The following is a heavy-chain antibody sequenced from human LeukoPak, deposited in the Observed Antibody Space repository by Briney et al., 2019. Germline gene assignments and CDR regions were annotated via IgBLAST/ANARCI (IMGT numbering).Heavy chain of an antibody. CDR3: ASSGGLRYFDWSHMDV. D-gene: IGHD3-9*01. CDR1: GGTFSSYA. Sequence: SVKVSCKASGGTFSSYAISWVRQAPGQGLEWMGGIIPIFGTANYAQRFQGRVTITADESTSTAYMELSSLRSEDPAVYYCASSGGLRYFDWSHMDVWGKGTTVTVSS. CDR2: IIPIFGTA. V-gene: IGHV1-69*13. J-gene: IGHJ6*03.